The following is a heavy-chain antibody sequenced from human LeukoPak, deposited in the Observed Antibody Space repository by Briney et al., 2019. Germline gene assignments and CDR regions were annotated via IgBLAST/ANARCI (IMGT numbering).Heavy chain of an antibody. Sequence: SETLSLTCAVYGGSFSGYYWSWLRQPPGKGLEWIGYIYYSGSTYYNPSLKSRATISVDTSKNQYFLKLSSVTAADTAVYYCAREGAVAGIGYWGQGTLVTVSS. CDR2: IYYSGST. J-gene: IGHJ4*02. D-gene: IGHD6-19*01. CDR1: GGSFSGYY. CDR3: AREGAVAGIGY. V-gene: IGHV4-30-4*08.